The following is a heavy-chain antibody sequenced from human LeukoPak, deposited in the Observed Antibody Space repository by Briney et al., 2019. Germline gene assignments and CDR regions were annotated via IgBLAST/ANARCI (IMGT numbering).Heavy chain of an antibody. CDR3: AVVHDYYYYYMDV. D-gene: IGHD5/OR15-5a*01. CDR2: ISSSSSYI. Sequence: GGSLRLSCAASGFTFSSYSMNWVRQAPGKGLEWVSSISSSSSYIYYADSVKGRFTISRDNAKNSLYLQMNSLRAEDTAVYYCAVVHDYYYYYMDVWGKGTTVTVSS. V-gene: IGHV3-21*01. J-gene: IGHJ6*03. CDR1: GFTFSSYS.